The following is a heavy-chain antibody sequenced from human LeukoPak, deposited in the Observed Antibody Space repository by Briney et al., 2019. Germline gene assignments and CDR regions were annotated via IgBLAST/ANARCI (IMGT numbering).Heavy chain of an antibody. CDR2: IYPGDSDT. J-gene: IGHJ6*03. Sequence: GESLKISCKGSGYSFTSYWIGWVRQMPGKGLEWMGIIYPGDSDTRYSPSFQGQVTISVDKSISTAYLQWSSLKASDTAMYYCARDARYCSSTSCPGYYMDVWGKGTTVTASS. D-gene: IGHD2-2*01. V-gene: IGHV5-51*01. CDR1: GYSFTSYW. CDR3: ARDARYCSSTSCPGYYMDV.